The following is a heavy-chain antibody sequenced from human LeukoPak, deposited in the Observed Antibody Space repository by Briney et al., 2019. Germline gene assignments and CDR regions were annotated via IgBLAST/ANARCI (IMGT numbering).Heavy chain of an antibody. CDR1: GFTFSSYS. D-gene: IGHD3-9*01. V-gene: IGHV3-21*01. J-gene: IGHJ4*02. CDR3: AKDRGRLRYFDWFDY. Sequence: GGSLRLSCAASGFTFSSYSMNWVRQAPGKGLEWVSSISSSSSYIYYADSVKGRFTISRDNAKNSLYLQMNSLRAEDTAVYYCAKDRGRLRYFDWFDYWGQGTLVTVSS. CDR2: ISSSSSYI.